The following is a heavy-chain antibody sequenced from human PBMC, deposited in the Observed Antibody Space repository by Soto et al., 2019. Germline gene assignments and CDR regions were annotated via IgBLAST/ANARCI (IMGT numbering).Heavy chain of an antibody. CDR3: AIYHLELFRFDY. Sequence: APVKATWKAYDFVFTIHGMSWVRRAPGQGLEWMGWISLYNGNTNYAQQFQGRVTMTTDTSTSTAYMELRSLRSDDTAMYFCAIYHLELFRFDYCGQGPLVTVSS. CDR1: DFVFTIHG. V-gene: IGHV1-18*04. J-gene: IGHJ4*02. CDR2: ISLYNGNT. D-gene: IGHD2-2*01.